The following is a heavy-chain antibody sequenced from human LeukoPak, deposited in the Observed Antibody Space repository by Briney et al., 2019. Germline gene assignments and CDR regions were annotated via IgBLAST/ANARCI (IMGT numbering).Heavy chain of an antibody. D-gene: IGHD3-10*01. CDR1: GGSISSGGYY. V-gene: IGHV4-31*01. Sequence: SQTLSLTCTVSGGSISSGGYYWSWIRQHPGKDLEWIGYIYYSGSTYYNPSLKSQVTISVDTSKNQFSLKLSSVTAADTAVYYCARANYYGSGSYYLAYWGQGTLVAVSS. J-gene: IGHJ4*02. CDR2: IYYSGST. CDR3: ARANYYGSGSYYLAY.